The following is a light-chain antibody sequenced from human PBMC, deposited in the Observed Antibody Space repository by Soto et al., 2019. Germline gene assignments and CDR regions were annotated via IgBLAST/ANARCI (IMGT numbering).Light chain of an antibody. J-gene: IGLJ1*01. CDR3: CSYAGSYTYV. V-gene: IGLV2-11*01. CDR1: SSDVGGYNY. CDR2: DVS. Sequence: QSALPQPRSVSGSPGQSVTISCTGTSSDVGGYNYVSWYQQHPGKAPKLMIYDVSKRPSGVPDRFSGSKSGNTASLTISGLPAEDEADYYFCSYAGSYTYVFGTGSKLTVL.